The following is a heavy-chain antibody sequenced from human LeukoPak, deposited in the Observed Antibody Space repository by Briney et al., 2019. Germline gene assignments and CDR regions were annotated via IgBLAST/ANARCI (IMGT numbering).Heavy chain of an antibody. J-gene: IGHJ4*02. V-gene: IGHV1-46*01. CDR2: INPSGGST. Sequence: GASVKVSCTASGYTFTSCYMHWVRQAPGQGLEWMGIINPSGGSTSYAQKFQGRVTMTRDTSTSTVYMELSSLRSEDTAVYCCARDQGGYGLFDYWGQGTLVTVSS. CDR1: GYTFTSCY. CDR3: ARDQGGYGLFDY. D-gene: IGHD5-12*01.